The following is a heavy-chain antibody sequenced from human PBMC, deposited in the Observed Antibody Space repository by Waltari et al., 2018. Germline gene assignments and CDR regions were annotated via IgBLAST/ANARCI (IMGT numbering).Heavy chain of an antibody. CDR1: GYTFTDYY. V-gene: IGHV1-8*02. D-gene: IGHD3-10*01. CDR2: MNPNSGNT. CDR3: ARGSGSYYSYPLTN. J-gene: IGHJ4*02. Sequence: VQLVQSGAEVKKPGATVKISCKASGYTFTDYYMHWVQQAPGQGLEWMGWMNPNSGNTGYAQKFQGRVTMTRNTSKSTAYMELSSLRSEGTAVYYCARGSGSYYSYPLTNWGQGTLVTVSS.